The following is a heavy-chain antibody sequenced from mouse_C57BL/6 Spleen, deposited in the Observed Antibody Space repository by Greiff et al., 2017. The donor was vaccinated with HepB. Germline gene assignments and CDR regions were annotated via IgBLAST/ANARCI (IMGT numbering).Heavy chain of an antibody. CDR2: IDPENGDT. D-gene: IGHD2-1*01. Sequence: VQLQQSGAELVRPGASVKLSCTASGFNIKDDYMHWVKQRPEQGLEWIGWIDPENGDTEYASKFQGKATITADTSSNTAYLQLSSLTSEDTAVYYCTFYYGNYQSFPYYAMDYWGQGTSVTVSS. J-gene: IGHJ4*01. CDR1: GFNIKDDY. CDR3: TFYYGNYQSFPYYAMDY. V-gene: IGHV14-4*01.